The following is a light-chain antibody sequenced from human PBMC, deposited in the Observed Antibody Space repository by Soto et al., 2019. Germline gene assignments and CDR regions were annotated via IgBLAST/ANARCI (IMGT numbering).Light chain of an antibody. CDR3: QQFFNTPLT. J-gene: IGKJ4*01. Sequence: DIVMTKSPDSLAVSLGERATINCKSSRSLLYRSNNKNYLTWYQQKPGQPPKLLIYWASTRDSGVPDRFSGSESGTDFTLTISSLQAEDVAVYYCQQFFNTPLTFCGGTKVEIK. CDR1: RSLLYRSNNKNY. V-gene: IGKV4-1*01. CDR2: WAS.